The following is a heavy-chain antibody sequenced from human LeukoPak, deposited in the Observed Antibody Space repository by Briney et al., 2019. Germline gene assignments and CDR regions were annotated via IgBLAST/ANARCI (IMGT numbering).Heavy chain of an antibody. J-gene: IGHJ4*02. Sequence: GGSLRLSCVASGFIFSSYAMSWVRQAPGKGLEWVAFIRYDGSNKYYADSVKGRFTISRDNSKNTLYLQMNSLRAEDTAVYYCARAGITGTTIGYWGQGTLVTVSS. CDR2: IRYDGSNK. D-gene: IGHD1-7*01. V-gene: IGHV3-30*02. CDR3: ARAGITGTTIGY. CDR1: GFIFSSYA.